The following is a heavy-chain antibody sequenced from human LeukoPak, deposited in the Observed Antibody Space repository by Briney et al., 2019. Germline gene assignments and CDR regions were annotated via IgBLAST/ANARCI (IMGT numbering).Heavy chain of an antibody. CDR3: ARVAEAAAFDY. V-gene: IGHV3-74*01. D-gene: IGHD6-13*01. Sequence: GGSLRLSCAASGFTFSNYWMHWVRQGPGKGLVWVSRINSGGTGTSYADSVKGRFTISRDNAKNSLYLQMNSLRVEDTAVYYCARVAEAAAFDYWGQGTLVTVSS. J-gene: IGHJ4*02. CDR2: INSGGTGT. CDR1: GFTFSNYW.